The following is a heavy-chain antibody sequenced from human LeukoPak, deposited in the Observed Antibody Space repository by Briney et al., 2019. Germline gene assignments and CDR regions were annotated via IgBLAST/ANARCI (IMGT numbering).Heavy chain of an antibody. CDR3: ARGVYYYGSGVDESWLDP. J-gene: IGHJ5*02. V-gene: IGHV4-34*01. CDR1: GESLSGQY. Sequence: SETLSLTCGVYGESLSGQYWSWIRQPPGKGLEWIGEINHSGSTNYNPSLKSRVIISVDTSKNQFSLKLSSVTAVDTAVYYCARGVYYYGSGVDESWLDPWGQGTLVTVSS. D-gene: IGHD3-10*01. CDR2: INHSGST.